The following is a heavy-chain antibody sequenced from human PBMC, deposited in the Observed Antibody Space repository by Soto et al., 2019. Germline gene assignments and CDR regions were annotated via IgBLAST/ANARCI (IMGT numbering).Heavy chain of an antibody. CDR1: GFTFSNYG. CDR3: ARDQGDG. Sequence: QVQLVESGGGVVQPGRSLRISCAASGFTFSNYGMHWVRQAPGKGLEWVAVIWYDGSDKYYADSVKGRFTISRDNSKNAVDLQMNSLRAEDTAVYYCARDQGDGWGQGTLVTVSS. V-gene: IGHV3-33*01. D-gene: IGHD2-21*02. J-gene: IGHJ4*02. CDR2: IWYDGSDK.